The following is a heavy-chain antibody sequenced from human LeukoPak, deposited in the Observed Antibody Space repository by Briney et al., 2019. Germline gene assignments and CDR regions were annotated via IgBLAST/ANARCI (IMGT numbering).Heavy chain of an antibody. CDR1: GGSISSYY. J-gene: IGHJ4*02. D-gene: IGHD6-13*01. CDR2: IYYSGST. Sequence: SETLSLTCTVSGGSISSYYWSWIRQPPGKGLEWIGYIYYSGSTNYNPSLKSRVTISVDTSKNQFSLKLSSVTAADTAVYYCARRVAAARKPQLGYWGQGTLVTVSS. CDR3: ARRVAAARKPQLGY. V-gene: IGHV4-59*12.